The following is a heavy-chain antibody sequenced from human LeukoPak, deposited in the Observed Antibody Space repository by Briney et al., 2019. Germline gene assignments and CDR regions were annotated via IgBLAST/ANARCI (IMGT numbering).Heavy chain of an antibody. J-gene: IGHJ6*02. CDR1: GYTFTSYG. CDR3: ARDYGDCDYYYYYGMDV. V-gene: IGHV1-18*01. Sequence: GASVKVSCKASGYTFTSYGISWVRQAPGQGLEWMGWISAYNGNTNYAQKLQGRVTMTTDTSTSTAYMELRSLRSDDTAVYYCARDYGDCDYYYYYGMDVWGQGTTVTVSS. CDR2: ISAYNGNT. D-gene: IGHD4-17*01.